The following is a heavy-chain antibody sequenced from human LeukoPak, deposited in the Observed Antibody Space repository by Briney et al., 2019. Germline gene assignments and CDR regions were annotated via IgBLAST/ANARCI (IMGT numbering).Heavy chain of an antibody. Sequence: SVKVSCKASGGTFSSYAISWVRRAPGQGLEWMGGIIPIFGTANYAQKFQGRVTITADESTSTAYMELSSLRSEDTAVYYCARVQIPYDFWSGYWDYGGQGTLVTVSS. CDR2: IIPIFGTA. CDR3: ARVQIPYDFWSGYWDY. D-gene: IGHD3-3*01. J-gene: IGHJ4*02. V-gene: IGHV1-69*13. CDR1: GGTFSSYA.